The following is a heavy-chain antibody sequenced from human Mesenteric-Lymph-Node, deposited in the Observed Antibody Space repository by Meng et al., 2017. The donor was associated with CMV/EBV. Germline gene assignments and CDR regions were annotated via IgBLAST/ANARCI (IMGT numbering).Heavy chain of an antibody. Sequence: SETLSLTCTVSGGSISSGGYYWSWIRQHPGKGLEWIGYIYYSGSTYYNPSLKSRVTISVDTSKNQFSLKLSSVTAADTAVYYCARVDYDFWSGYPGDAFDIWGQGTMVTVSS. D-gene: IGHD3-3*01. V-gene: IGHV4-31*03. CDR3: ARVDYDFWSGYPGDAFDI. J-gene: IGHJ3*02. CDR2: IYYSGST. CDR1: GGSISSGGYY.